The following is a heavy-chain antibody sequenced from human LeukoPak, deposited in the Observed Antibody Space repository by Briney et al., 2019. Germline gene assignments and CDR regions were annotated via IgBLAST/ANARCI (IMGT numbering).Heavy chain of an antibody. D-gene: IGHD6-13*01. Sequence: SETLSLTCTVSGGSISSGGYYWSWIRQPPGKGLEWIGYIYHSGSTYYNPSLKSRVTISVDRSKNQFSLKLSSVTAADTAVYYCASWDSSSDYWGQGTLVTVSS. CDR2: IYHSGST. CDR1: GGSISSGGYY. CDR3: ASWDSSSDY. V-gene: IGHV4-30-2*01. J-gene: IGHJ4*02.